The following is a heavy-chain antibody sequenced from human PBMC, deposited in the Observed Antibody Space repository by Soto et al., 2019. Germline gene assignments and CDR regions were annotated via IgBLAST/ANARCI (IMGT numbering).Heavy chain of an antibody. CDR3: ARANGLRLGELSWGGPNWFDP. Sequence: QVRLQQWGAGLLKPSETLSLTCAVYGGSFIGYYWSWIRQPPGKGLEWIGEINPTGSTNYNPSLKSRVTILIDTSKNQFSLKLSCVTAADTAMYYCARANGLRLGELSWGGPNWFDPWGQGTLVTVSS. J-gene: IGHJ5*02. D-gene: IGHD3-16*02. V-gene: IGHV4-34*01. CDR2: INPTGST. CDR1: GGSFIGYY.